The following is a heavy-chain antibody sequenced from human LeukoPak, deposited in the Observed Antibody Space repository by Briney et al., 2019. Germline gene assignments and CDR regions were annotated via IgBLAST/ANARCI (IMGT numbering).Heavy chain of an antibody. V-gene: IGHV4-34*01. D-gene: IGHD2-15*01. CDR2: INHSGST. CDR1: GGSFSGYY. CDR3: ARRYCSGGSCYPNSNNWFDP. J-gene: IGHJ5*02. Sequence: SETLSLTCAVYGGSFSGYYWSWIRQPPGKGLEWIGEINHSGSTNYNPSLKSRVTISVDTSKNQFSLKLGSVTAADTAVYYCARRYCSGGSCYPNSNNWFDPWGQGTLVTVSS.